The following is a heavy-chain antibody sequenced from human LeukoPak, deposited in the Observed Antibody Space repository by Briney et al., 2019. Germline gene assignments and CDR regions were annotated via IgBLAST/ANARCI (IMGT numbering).Heavy chain of an antibody. D-gene: IGHD6-13*01. Sequence: SQTLSLTCAISADSVSSNSAAWNWIRQSPSRGLEWLGRTYYRSKWFNDYAVSVKSRITINPDTSKNQFSLQLNSVTPEDTAVYYCARAAAAKGAFDYWGQGTLVTVSS. V-gene: IGHV6-1*01. J-gene: IGHJ4*02. CDR1: ADSVSSNSAA. CDR3: ARAAAAKGAFDY. CDR2: TYYRSKWFN.